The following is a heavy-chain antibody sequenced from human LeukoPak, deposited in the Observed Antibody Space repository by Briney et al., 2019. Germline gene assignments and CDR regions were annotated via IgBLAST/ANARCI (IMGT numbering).Heavy chain of an antibody. V-gene: IGHV4-59*08. J-gene: IGHJ4*02. CDR2: IYYSGST. CDR3: ASFYGSGFSFDY. Sequence: SETLSLTCTVSGGSISSYYWSWIRQPPGKGLEWIGYIYYSGSTYYNPSLKSRVTISVDTSKNQFSLKLSSVTAADTAVYYCASFYGSGFSFDYWGQGTLVTVSS. D-gene: IGHD3-10*01. CDR1: GGSISSYY.